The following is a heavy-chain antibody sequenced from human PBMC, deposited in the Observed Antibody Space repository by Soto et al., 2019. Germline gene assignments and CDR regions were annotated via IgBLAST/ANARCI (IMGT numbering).Heavy chain of an antibody. CDR3: ARGPVAGTIYPFDY. D-gene: IGHD6-19*01. J-gene: IGHJ4*02. CDR1: GYTFTSYD. CDR2: MNPNSGNT. V-gene: IGHV1-8*01. Sequence: ASVKVSCKASGYTFTSYDINWVRQATGQGLEWMGWMNPNSGNTGYAQKFQGRVTMTRNTSISTAYMELSSLRSEDTAVYYCARGPVAGTIYPFDYWGQGTLVTVSS.